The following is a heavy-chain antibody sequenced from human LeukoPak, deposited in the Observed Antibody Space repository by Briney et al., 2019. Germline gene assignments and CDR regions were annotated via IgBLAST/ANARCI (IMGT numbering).Heavy chain of an antibody. Sequence: GGSLRLSCAASGFIFSNYSMNWVRQAPGKGLEWVSYISSSSSTIYYADSVKGRFTISRDNAKNSLYPQMNSLRDEDTAVYYCARDKWGDGYNYDNWFDPWGQGTLVTVSS. V-gene: IGHV3-48*02. CDR3: ARDKWGDGYNYDNWFDP. J-gene: IGHJ5*02. D-gene: IGHD5-24*01. CDR1: GFIFSNYS. CDR2: ISSSSSTI.